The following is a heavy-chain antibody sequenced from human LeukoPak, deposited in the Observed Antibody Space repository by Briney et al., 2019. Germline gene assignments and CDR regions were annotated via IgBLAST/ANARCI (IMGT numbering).Heavy chain of an antibody. J-gene: IGHJ4*02. CDR1: GYTFTGYY. Sequence: ASVKVSCKASGYTFTGYYIHWVRQAPGQGLEWVGWINPNSGGTNYAQKFQGRVTMTRDTSITTAYMELSSLRSDDAAVYYCARDTRMLANGNYFDYWGQGTLVTVSS. CDR3: ARDTRMLANGNYFDY. CDR2: INPNSGGT. D-gene: IGHD2-2*01. V-gene: IGHV1-2*02.